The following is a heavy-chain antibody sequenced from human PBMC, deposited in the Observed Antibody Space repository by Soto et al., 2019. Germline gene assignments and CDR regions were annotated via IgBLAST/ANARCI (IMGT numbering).Heavy chain of an antibody. D-gene: IGHD1-1*01. CDR1: GGFVSSGSYH. V-gene: IGHV4-34*01. CDR2: MSHSGGT. Sequence: QVQLQQWGAGLLKPSETLSLTCAVYGGFVSSGSYHWIWIRQPPGKGLECIGEMSHSGGTHFNPSLKSRVTISVDTSKNQFSLKMSSVTAADTALYYCARVERGTATTVVDAFDIWGPGTMVTVSS. CDR3: ARVERGTATTVVDAFDI. J-gene: IGHJ3*02.